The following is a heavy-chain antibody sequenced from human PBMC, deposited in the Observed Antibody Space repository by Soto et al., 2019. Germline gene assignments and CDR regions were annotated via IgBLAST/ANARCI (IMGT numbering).Heavy chain of an antibody. Sequence: SETLSLTCAVSGGSISSSSYYWGWIRQPPGKGLEWIGSIYYSGSTYYNPSLKSRVTISVDRSKNQFSLKLSSVTAADTAVYYCARGQVVAAQHWGQGTLVTVSS. CDR3: ARGQVVAAQH. CDR2: IYYSGST. D-gene: IGHD2-15*01. J-gene: IGHJ4*02. CDR1: GGSISSSSYY. V-gene: IGHV4-39*07.